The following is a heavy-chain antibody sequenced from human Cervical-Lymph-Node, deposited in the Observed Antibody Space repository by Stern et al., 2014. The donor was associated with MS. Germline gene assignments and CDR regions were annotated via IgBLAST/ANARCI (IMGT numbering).Heavy chain of an antibody. CDR3: ARDRWYYDSSGLFDS. D-gene: IGHD3-22*01. Sequence: MQLVESGGGVVQPERSLRLSCAASGFTFSTYAMHWVRQAPGKGLEWVAVISYDGSNKYYADSVKGRFTISRDNSKNTLYLQMNSLRAEDTAVYHCARDRWYYDSSGLFDSWGQGTLVTVSS. J-gene: IGHJ4*02. CDR1: GFTFSTYA. CDR2: ISYDGSNK. V-gene: IGHV3-30-3*01.